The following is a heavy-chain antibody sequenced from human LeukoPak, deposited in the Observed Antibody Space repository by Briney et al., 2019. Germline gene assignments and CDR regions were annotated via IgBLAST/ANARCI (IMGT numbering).Heavy chain of an antibody. CDR2: ITGNGATT. J-gene: IGHJ4*02. CDR3: AKDVHQYSSNLDY. Sequence: PGGSLRLSCAASGFTFSNYAMTWVRQAPGKGLEWVSSITGNGATTQYADSVKGRFTISRDNSKNTLYLQMNSLRAEDTAVYYCAKDVHQYSSNLDYWGQGTLVTVSS. CDR1: GFTFSNYA. D-gene: IGHD6-13*01. V-gene: IGHV3-23*01.